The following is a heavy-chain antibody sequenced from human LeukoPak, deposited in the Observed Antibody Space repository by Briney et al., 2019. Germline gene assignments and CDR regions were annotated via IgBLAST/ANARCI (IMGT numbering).Heavy chain of an antibody. J-gene: IGHJ4*02. Sequence: ASVKVSCKASGGTFSSYAISWVRQAPGQGREGMGRIIPIFGTQNFEQKFQGRVTITTDESTSTAYMELSSLRSEDMAVYYCARDPWVKYSSEIYFDYWGQGTLVTVSS. V-gene: IGHV1-69*05. CDR2: IIPIFGTQ. CDR1: GGTFSSYA. CDR3: ARDPWVKYSSEIYFDY. D-gene: IGHD6-19*01.